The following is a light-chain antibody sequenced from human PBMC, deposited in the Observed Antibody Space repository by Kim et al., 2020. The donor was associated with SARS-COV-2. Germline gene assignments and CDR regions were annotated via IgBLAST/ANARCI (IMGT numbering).Light chain of an antibody. CDR1: QNVGSN. V-gene: IGKV3-15*01. Sequence: VSPGERATLSCRASQNVGSNLAWYQQKPGQVPRLLIYGASTRATGIPARSSGSGSGTEFTLTISSLQSEDFAVYYCQQYNEWPLTFGGGTKVDIK. J-gene: IGKJ4*01. CDR2: GAS. CDR3: QQYNEWPLT.